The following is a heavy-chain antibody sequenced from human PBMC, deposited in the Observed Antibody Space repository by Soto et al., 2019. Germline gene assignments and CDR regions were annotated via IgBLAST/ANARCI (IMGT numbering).Heavy chain of an antibody. CDR3: AGGASDLGYCSGGSCYDRDPSYYYYYYMDV. CDR2: IYYSGST. CDR1: GSSISIYF. D-gene: IGHD2-15*01. V-gene: IGHV4-59*08. J-gene: IGHJ6*03. Sequence: LSDTLSLTWTGSGSSISIYFWTWILQPPGKGLEWIGYIYYSGSTNYNPSLKSRVTISVDTSKNQFSLKLSSVTAADTAVYYCAGGASDLGYCSGGSCYDRDPSYYYYYYMDVWGKGTTVTVSS.